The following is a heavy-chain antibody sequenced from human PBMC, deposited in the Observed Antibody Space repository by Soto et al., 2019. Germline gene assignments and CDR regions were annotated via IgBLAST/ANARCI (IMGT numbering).Heavy chain of an antibody. CDR2: ISAYNGNT. CDR3: ARSSEGDAAGDDAFDM. CDR1: GYTFTSYC. J-gene: IGHJ3*02. Sequence: ASVKVSCKASGYTFTSYCISWVRQAPGQGLEWMGWISAYNGNTNYAQKLQGRVTMTTETSTSTAYMELRSLRSDDTAVYYRARSSEGDAAGDDAFDMWGQGTMVTV. V-gene: IGHV1-18*01. D-gene: IGHD2-21*02.